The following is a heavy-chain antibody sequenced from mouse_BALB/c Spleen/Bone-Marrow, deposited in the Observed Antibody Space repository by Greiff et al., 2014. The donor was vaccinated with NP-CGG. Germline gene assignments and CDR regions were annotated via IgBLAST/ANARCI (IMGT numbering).Heavy chain of an antibody. D-gene: IGHD5-1*01. J-gene: IGHJ2*01. CDR1: GFTFTDYF. V-gene: IGHV7-3*02. Sequence: EVQRVESGGGLVQPGGSLRLSCTTSGFTFTDYFMTWVRQPPGKALEWLGFIRNKPNGYTTEYNPTVKGRFTISRDNSQGILYLKINTLRAEDSAVYYCARDYSSYFDFWGQGTTVTVSS. CDR3: ARDYSSYFDF. CDR2: IRNKPNGYTT.